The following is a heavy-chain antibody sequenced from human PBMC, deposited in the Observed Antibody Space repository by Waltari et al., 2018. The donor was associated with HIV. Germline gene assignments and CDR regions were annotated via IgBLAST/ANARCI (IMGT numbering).Heavy chain of an antibody. V-gene: IGHV3-33*01. CDR3: ARDYNYAPDY. Sequence: QVQLVESGGGVVQPGRSLRLSCAASGFTFKNFAMNWVRQAPGKGLEWVGNIYYDGSKKFDGDSVRGRFTISRDNSKQILYLQMNSLRVEDTALYYCARDYNYAPDYWGQGTLVVVSS. CDR2: IYYDGSKK. CDR1: GFTFKNFA. D-gene: IGHD5-18*01. J-gene: IGHJ4*02.